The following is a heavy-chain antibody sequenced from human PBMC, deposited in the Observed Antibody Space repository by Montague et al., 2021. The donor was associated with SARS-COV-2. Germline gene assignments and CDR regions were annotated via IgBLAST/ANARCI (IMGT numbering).Heavy chain of an antibody. CDR1: GDSVSSNIAT. V-gene: IGHV6-1*01. Sequence: CAISGDSVSSNIATWNWIRQSPSRGLEWLGRTYYRSKWYNDYAESVKSRITIAPDTSKHQFSLHLNSVTPEDTAVYYCTRIPVGSKYYFDFWGQGTLVTVSS. J-gene: IGHJ4*02. CDR2: TYYRSKWYN. D-gene: IGHD2-2*01. CDR3: TRIPVGSKYYFDF.